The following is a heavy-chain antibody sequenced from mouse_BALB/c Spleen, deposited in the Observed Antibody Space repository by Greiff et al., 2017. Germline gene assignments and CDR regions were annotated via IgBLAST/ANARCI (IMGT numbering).Heavy chain of an antibody. Sequence: VKLVESGPGLVAPSQSLSITCTVSGFSLTSYGVSWVRQTPGKGLEWLGVIWGDGSTNYHSDLISRLSISKDNSKSQVFLKLNSLQTDDTATYYCAKPRGLDYYGSFAYWGQGTLVTVSA. CDR1: GFSLTSYG. J-gene: IGHJ3*01. V-gene: IGHV2-3*01. CDR2: IWGDGST. D-gene: IGHD1-1*01. CDR3: AKPRGLDYYGSFAY.